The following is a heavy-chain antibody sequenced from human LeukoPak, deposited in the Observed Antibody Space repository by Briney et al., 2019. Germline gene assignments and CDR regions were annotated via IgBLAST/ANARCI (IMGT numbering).Heavy chain of an antibody. D-gene: IGHD6-19*01. CDR3: ARGVFFAIAVAGTNFNWFDP. Sequence: SETLSLTCAVYGGSFSGYYWSWIRQPPGKGLEWIGEINHSGSTNYNPSLKSRVTISVDTSKNQFSLKLSSVTAADTAVYYCARGVFFAIAVAGTNFNWFDPWGQGTPVTVSS. CDR1: GGSFSGYY. CDR2: INHSGST. V-gene: IGHV4-34*01. J-gene: IGHJ5*02.